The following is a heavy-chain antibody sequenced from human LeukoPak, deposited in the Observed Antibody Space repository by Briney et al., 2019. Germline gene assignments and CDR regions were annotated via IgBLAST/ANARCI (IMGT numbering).Heavy chain of an antibody. V-gene: IGHV4-34*01. CDR1: GGSFSGYY. CDR2: INHSGST. CDR3: ARAPPFDP. J-gene: IGHJ5*02. Sequence: SETLSLTRAVYGGSFSGYYWSWIRQPPGKGLEWIGEINHSGSTNYNPSLKSRVTISVDTSKNQFSLKPSSVTAADTAVYYCARAPPFDPWGQGTLVTVSS.